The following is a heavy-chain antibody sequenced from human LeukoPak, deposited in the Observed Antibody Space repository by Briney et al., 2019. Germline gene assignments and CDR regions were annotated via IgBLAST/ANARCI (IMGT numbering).Heavy chain of an antibody. D-gene: IGHD2-2*01. CDR3: ARARGPYCSSTSCHAVWFDP. V-gene: IGHV3-11*05. Sequence: GGSLRLSCAASGFTFSDYYMSWIRQAPGKGLEWVSYISSISSYTNYADSVKVRFTISRDTAKKLMCLKMNSLRAEDTAVYYCARARGPYCSSTSCHAVWFDPWGQGTLVTVSS. CDR2: ISSISSYT. J-gene: IGHJ5*02. CDR1: GFTFSDYY.